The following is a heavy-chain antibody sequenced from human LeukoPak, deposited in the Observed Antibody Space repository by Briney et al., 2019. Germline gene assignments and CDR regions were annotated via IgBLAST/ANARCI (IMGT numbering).Heavy chain of an antibody. Sequence: GGSLRLSCAASGFTFSSYWMHWVRQVPRKGPVWVSRINSDGSSTSYADSVKGRFTISRDNAKNTVYLQMNSLRVEDTAVYYCARAGYCSRTSCYQRFHYYYMDVWGKGTTVTVSS. D-gene: IGHD2-2*01. CDR2: INSDGSST. CDR3: ARAGYCSRTSCYQRFHYYYMDV. V-gene: IGHV3-74*01. CDR1: GFTFSSYW. J-gene: IGHJ6*03.